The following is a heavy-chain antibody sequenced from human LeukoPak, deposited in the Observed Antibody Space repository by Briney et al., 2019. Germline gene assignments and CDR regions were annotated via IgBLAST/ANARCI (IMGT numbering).Heavy chain of an antibody. CDR2: IMPMFGKT. CDR3: AGGRTDIVVVPATLRNYYFDY. D-gene: IGHD2-2*01. Sequence: SVKVSYKASGGTFSSYDISWVRQAPGQGLEWMGGIMPMFGKTNYAQKFQGRVTTTADKATSTAYMELSSLRSEDTAVYYCAGGRTDIVVVPATLRNYYFDYWGQGTLVTVSS. J-gene: IGHJ4*02. CDR1: GGTFSSYD. V-gene: IGHV1-69*06.